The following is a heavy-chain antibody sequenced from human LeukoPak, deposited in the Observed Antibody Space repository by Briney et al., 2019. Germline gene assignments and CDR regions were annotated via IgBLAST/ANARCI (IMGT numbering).Heavy chain of an antibody. V-gene: IGHV3-7*01. CDR3: AREMGEVWYDSSGYYDY. J-gene: IGHJ4*02. Sequence: GGSLRLSCAASGFTFSSYWMSWVRQAPGKGLEWVANIKQDGSEKYYVDSVKGRFTISRDNAKNSLYLQMNSLRAEDTAVYYCAREMGEVWYDSSGYYDYWGQGTLVTVSS. CDR2: IKQDGSEK. CDR1: GFTFSSYW. D-gene: IGHD3-22*01.